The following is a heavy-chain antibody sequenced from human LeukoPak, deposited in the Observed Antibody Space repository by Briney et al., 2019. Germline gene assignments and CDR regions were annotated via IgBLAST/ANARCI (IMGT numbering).Heavy chain of an antibody. Sequence: GGSLQISGQGPGSTFTSYWIGGAGQLPGKGLEWMGIIYPGDSDPRYSPSFQGQVTISAHKSISTAYLQWSSLKASDTAMYYCARRVPGGMDVWGQGTTVTVSS. CDR1: GSTFTSYW. V-gene: IGHV5-51*01. D-gene: IGHD2-2*01. CDR3: ARRVPGGMDV. CDR2: IYPGDSDP. J-gene: IGHJ6*02.